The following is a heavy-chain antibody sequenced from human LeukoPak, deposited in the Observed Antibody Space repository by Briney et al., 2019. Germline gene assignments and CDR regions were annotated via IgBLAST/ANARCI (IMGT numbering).Heavy chain of an antibody. V-gene: IGHV1-2*02. J-gene: IGHJ6*03. CDR3: ARCAGHGSGDYYYYYMDV. CDR1: GYTFTGYY. CDR2: INPNSGGT. D-gene: IGHD3-10*01. Sequence: GASVKVSCKASGYTFTGYYMHWVRQAPGQGLEWMGWINPNSGGTNYAQKFQGRVTMTRDTSISTAYMELSRLRSDDTAVYYCARCAGHGSGDYYYYYMDVWGKGTTVTISS.